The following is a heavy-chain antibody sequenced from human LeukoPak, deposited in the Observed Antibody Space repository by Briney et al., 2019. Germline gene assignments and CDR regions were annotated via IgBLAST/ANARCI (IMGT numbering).Heavy chain of an antibody. D-gene: IGHD3-10*01. CDR2: ISSSGNTI. CDR3: ARDWAGGPHDY. J-gene: IGHJ4*02. CDR1: GFTFSSYS. Sequence: GGSLRLSCAASGFTFSSYSMNWVRQAPGKGLEWVSYISSSGNTIYYADSVKGRFTISRDSAKNSLYLQMNSLRAEDTAVYYCARDWAGGPHDYWGQGTLVTVSS. V-gene: IGHV3-48*04.